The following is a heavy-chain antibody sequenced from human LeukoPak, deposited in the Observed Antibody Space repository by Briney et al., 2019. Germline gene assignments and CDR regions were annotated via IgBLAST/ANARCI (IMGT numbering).Heavy chain of an antibody. CDR2: ISSSSSYI. D-gene: IGHD2-21*02. CDR1: GFTFSSYS. J-gene: IGHJ4*02. V-gene: IGHV3-21*01. CDR3: ARAQGCGGDCYTFDY. Sequence: GGSLRLSCAASGFTFSSYSVNWVRQAPGKGLEWVSSISSSSSYIYYADSVKGRFTVSRDNAKNSLYLQMNSLRAEDTAVYYCARAQGCGGDCYTFDYWGQGTLVTVSS.